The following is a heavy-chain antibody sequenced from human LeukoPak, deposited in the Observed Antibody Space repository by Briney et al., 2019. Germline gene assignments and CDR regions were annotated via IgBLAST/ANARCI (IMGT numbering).Heavy chain of an antibody. CDR3: ARGQLPHLAFDY. J-gene: IGHJ4*02. Sequence: SETLSLTCTVSGGSISSSSYYWGWIRQPPGKGLEWIGSIYYSGSTYYNPSLKSRVTISVDTSKNQFSLKLSSVTAADTAVYYCARGQLPHLAFDYWGQGTLVTVSS. V-gene: IGHV4-39*07. CDR2: IYYSGST. D-gene: IGHD5-24*01. CDR1: GGSISSSSYY.